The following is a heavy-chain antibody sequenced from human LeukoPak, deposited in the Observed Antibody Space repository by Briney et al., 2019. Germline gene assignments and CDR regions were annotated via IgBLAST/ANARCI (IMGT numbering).Heavy chain of an antibody. CDR3: ARDPAYCSSTSCYVSGY. D-gene: IGHD2-2*01. Sequence: SVKVSCKASRGTFSSYAISWVRRAPGQGLEWMGGIIPIFGTANYAQKFQGRVTITADESTSTAYMELSSLRSEDTAVYYCARDPAYCSSTSCYVSGYWGQGTLVTVSS. V-gene: IGHV1-69*01. J-gene: IGHJ4*02. CDR1: RGTFSSYA. CDR2: IIPIFGTA.